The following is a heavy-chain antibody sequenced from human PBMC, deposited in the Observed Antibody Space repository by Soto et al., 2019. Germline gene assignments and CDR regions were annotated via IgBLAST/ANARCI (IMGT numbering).Heavy chain of an antibody. CDR1: GGTFSSYA. CDR3: ARGITGTHSFDY. CDR2: IIPIFGTA. D-gene: IGHD1-20*01. Sequence: RASVKVSCKASGGTFSSYAISWVRQAPGQGLEWMGGIIPIFGTANYAQKFQGRVTITADESTSTAYMELSSLRSEDTAVYYCARGITGTHSFDYWGQGXLVTVYS. V-gene: IGHV1-69*13. J-gene: IGHJ4*02.